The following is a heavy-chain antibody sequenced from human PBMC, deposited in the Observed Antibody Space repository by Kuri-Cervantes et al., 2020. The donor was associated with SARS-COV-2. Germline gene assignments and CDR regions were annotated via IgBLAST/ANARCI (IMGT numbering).Heavy chain of an antibody. D-gene: IGHD4-17*01. V-gene: IGHV3-30*04. J-gene: IGHJ4*02. CDR2: ISYDGSNK. Sequence: GGSLRLSCAAAGFTFSSYAMHWVRQAPGEGLEWVAVISYDGSNKYYADSVKGRFTISRDNSKNTLYLQMNSLRAEDTAVYYCASSSPATVTYPFDYWGQGTLVTVSS. CDR3: ASSSPATVTYPFDY. CDR1: GFTFSSYA.